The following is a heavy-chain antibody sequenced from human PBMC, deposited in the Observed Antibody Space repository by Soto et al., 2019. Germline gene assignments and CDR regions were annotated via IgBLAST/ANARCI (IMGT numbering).Heavy chain of an antibody. D-gene: IGHD3-22*01. J-gene: IGHJ4*02. Sequence: ASVKVSCKASGYSFTTYAMHWVRQAPGQRLEWMGWINAGTGIAKYSQKFQDRVSISRDTSANTAYMELSSLRSDDTAVYYCARAHYYDSSGYYPGPFDFDYWGQGTLVTVSS. V-gene: IGHV1-3*01. CDR3: ARAHYYDSSGYYPGPFDFDY. CDR1: GYSFTTYA. CDR2: INAGTGIA.